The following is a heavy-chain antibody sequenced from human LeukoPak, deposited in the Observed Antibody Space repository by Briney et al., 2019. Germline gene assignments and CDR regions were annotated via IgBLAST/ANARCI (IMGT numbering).Heavy chain of an antibody. CDR3: ARDGTAAGLYFDL. V-gene: IGHV3-7*01. CDR2: IRQDGGEK. J-gene: IGHJ4*01. CDR1: GFTFSDYW. D-gene: IGHD6-13*01. Sequence: GGSLRLSCAVSGFTFSDYWINWVRQAPGKGLEWVASIRQDGGEKSYVDSVKGRFTISRDNTKGSLYLQMSSLRAEDTAVYYCARDGTAAGLYFDLWGQGTLVTVSS.